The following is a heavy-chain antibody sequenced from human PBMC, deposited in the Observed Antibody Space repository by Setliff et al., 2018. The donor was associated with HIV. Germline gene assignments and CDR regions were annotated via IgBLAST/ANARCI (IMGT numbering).Heavy chain of an antibody. CDR1: GGSISSSSSY. CDR3: ARGTYYYETSGYHYDKTWAGTCFDY. J-gene: IGHJ4*02. V-gene: IGHV4-39*07. D-gene: IGHD3-22*01. Sequence: SETLSLTCIVSGGSISSSSSYWGWIRLPPGKGLEWIGSMYYSGNTYYNPSLKSRVTISLDKSKNQFSLKLTSVTAADTAVYYCARGTYYYETSGYHYDKTWAGTCFDYWVQGTLVTVSS. CDR2: MYYSGNT.